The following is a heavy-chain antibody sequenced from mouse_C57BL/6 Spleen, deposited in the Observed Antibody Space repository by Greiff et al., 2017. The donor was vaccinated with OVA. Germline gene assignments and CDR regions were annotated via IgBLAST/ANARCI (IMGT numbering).Heavy chain of an antibody. Sequence: QVQLKQPGAELVKPGASVKMSCKASGYTFTSYWITWVKQRPGQGLEWIGDIYPGSGSTNYNEKFKSKATLTVDTSSSTAYMQLSSLTSEDSAVYYCARSHYYGSSPYAMDYWGQGTSVTVSS. V-gene: IGHV1-55*01. D-gene: IGHD1-1*01. CDR3: ARSHYYGSSPYAMDY. J-gene: IGHJ4*01. CDR1: GYTFTSYW. CDR2: IYPGSGST.